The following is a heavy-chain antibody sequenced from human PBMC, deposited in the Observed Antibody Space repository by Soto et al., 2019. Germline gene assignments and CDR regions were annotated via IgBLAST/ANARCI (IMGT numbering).Heavy chain of an antibody. J-gene: IGHJ6*02. CDR2: IIPTFGTA. CDR3: ARPACGAACYYYGMDV. D-gene: IGHD2-21*01. Sequence: QVQLVQSGAEVKKPGSSVKVSCKASGGTFSSYTISWVRQAPGQGLEWMGGIIPTFGTADYAQKFQGRVTITADESTSTGYMELSSLRSEDTALYYCARPACGAACYYYGMDVWGQGTAFTVSS. V-gene: IGHV1-69*12. CDR1: GGTFSSYT.